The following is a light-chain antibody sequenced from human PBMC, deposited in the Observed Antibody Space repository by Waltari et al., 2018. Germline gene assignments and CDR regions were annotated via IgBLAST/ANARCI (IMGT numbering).Light chain of an antibody. Sequence: QSALTQPASVSGSPGQSITISCTGTSSDVGGYNYVSWYQQHPGKVPNLMIYEVSNRPSGVSDRFSGSKSGSTASLTISGLQAEDEADYYCSSFTSSSTVLFGGGTKLTVL. CDR2: EVS. CDR1: SSDVGGYNY. V-gene: IGLV2-14*01. J-gene: IGLJ2*01. CDR3: SSFTSSSTVL.